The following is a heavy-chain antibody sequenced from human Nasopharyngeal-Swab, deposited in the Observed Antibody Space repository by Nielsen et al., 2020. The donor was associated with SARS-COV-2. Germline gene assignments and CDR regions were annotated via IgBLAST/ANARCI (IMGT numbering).Heavy chain of an antibody. J-gene: IGHJ6*02. V-gene: IGHV3-21*01. CDR3: ARGQSYMTTATWDGMDV. Sequence: GGSLRLSCAASGFTFSSYSMNWVRQAPGKGLEWVSSISSSSSYRYYADSVKGRFTISRDNSKNSLYLQMNSLRDEDTAVYYCARGQSYMTTATWDGMDVWGQGTTVTVSS. D-gene: IGHD4-11*01. CDR2: ISSSSSYR. CDR1: GFTFSSYS.